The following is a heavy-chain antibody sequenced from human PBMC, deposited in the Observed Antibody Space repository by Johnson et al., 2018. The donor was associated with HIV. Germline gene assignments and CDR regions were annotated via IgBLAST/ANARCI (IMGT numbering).Heavy chain of an antibody. V-gene: IGHV3-30*02. Sequence: HVPLVESRGGVVQPGGSLRLSCAASGFTFSIYGMHWVRQAPGKGLAWVAFIRYDGRNQYYSASVKGRFTISRDNSKNTLYLQMKSLRGEDTAVYYCAKTEDAFDIWGQGTMVTVSS. J-gene: IGHJ3*02. CDR2: IRYDGRNQ. CDR3: AKTEDAFDI. CDR1: GFTFSIYG.